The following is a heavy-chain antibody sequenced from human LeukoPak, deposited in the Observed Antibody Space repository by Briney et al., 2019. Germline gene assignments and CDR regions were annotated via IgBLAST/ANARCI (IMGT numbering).Heavy chain of an antibody. CDR2: IWYDGSKK. J-gene: IGHJ4*02. V-gene: IGHV3-33*01. Sequence: GGSLRLSCAASGFTFSSYGMHWVRQAPGKGPEWLAVIWYDGSKKYYAASVQGRFTISRDNSKNTLYLRMNSLRVEDSAVYYCARDELNSYYYDSSGYWAFWGQGTLLTVSS. D-gene: IGHD3-22*01. CDR3: ARDELNSYYYDSSGYWAF. CDR1: GFTFSSYG.